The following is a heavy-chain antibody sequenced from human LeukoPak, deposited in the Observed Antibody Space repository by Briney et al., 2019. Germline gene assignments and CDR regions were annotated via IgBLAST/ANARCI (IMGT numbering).Heavy chain of an antibody. CDR1: GFNLNTYA. J-gene: IGHJ4*02. CDR2: ISNTAGST. CDR3: ARHSPYSHGYFDS. D-gene: IGHD5-18*01. V-gene: IGHV3-23*01. Sequence: GGSLRLSCEVSGFNLNTYAMSWVRQAPGKALEWVSAISNTAGSTSYADSGKGRFTISRDTSKNTLFLQMDTLRAQDTAVYFCARHSPYSHGYFDSWGQGALVTVSS.